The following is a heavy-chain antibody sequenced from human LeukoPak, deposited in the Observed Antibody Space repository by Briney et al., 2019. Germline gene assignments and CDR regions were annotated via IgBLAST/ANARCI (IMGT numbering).Heavy chain of an antibody. J-gene: IGHJ4*02. D-gene: IGHD3-10*01. CDR1: GGSISSYY. CDR3: ARDYGSGNSQIFDY. CDR2: IYYSEST. V-gene: IGHV4-59*01. Sequence: SETLSLTCTVSGGSISSYYWSWIRQPPGKGLEWIGYIYYSESTNYNPSLTSRVTISVDTSKNQFSLKLKSVTAADTAMYYCARDYGSGNSQIFDYWGQGTLVTVSS.